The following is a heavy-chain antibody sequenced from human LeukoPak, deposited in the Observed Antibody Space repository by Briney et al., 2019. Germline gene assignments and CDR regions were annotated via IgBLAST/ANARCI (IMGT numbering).Heavy chain of an antibody. CDR2: IYYSGST. J-gene: IGHJ4*02. CDR3: ARGINSQLTYYFDY. V-gene: IGHV4-30-4*08. D-gene: IGHD1-1*01. Sequence: KPSQTLSLTCTVSGGSISSGDYYWSWIRQPPGKGLEWIGYIYYSGSTYYNPSLKSRVTISVDTSKNQFSLKLSSVTAADTAVYSCARGINSQLTYYFDYWGQGTLVTVSS. CDR1: GGSISSGDYY.